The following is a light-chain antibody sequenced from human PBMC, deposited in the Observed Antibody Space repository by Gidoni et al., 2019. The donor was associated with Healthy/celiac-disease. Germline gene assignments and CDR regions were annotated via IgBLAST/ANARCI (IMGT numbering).Light chain of an antibody. CDR3: QQYNNWPIT. V-gene: IGKV3-15*01. CDR2: GAA. J-gene: IGKJ3*01. CDR1: QSVSSN. Sequence: EIVMKQSPATLSVSTGERATLSCRASQSVSSNLAWYQQKPGQAPRLLIYGAATRATGIPARFSGSGSGTEFTLTISSLQSEDFAVYYCQQYNNWPITFGPGTKVDIK.